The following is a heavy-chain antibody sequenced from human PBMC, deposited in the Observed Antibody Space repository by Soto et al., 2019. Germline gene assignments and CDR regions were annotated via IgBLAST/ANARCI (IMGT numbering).Heavy chain of an antibody. CDR3: AKDTRRYCTAGTCVPGFDP. D-gene: IGHD2-8*02. Sequence: QVQLVQSGAEVKKPGSSVKVSCKASGGTFGSYAISWVRQAPGQGLEWMGGIIPIFGTANYAQKFQGRVTITADESTRIAYMERGSLISEDTAVYFCAKDTRRYCTAGTCVPGFDPWGQGTLVTVSS. CDR1: GGTFGSYA. V-gene: IGHV1-69*01. J-gene: IGHJ5*02. CDR2: IIPIFGTA.